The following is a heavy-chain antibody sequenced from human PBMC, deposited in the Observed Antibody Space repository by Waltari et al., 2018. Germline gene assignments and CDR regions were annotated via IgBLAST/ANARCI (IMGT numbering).Heavy chain of an antibody. CDR1: GGSISSSSYY. CDR2: IYYSGST. D-gene: IGHD6-13*01. Sequence: QLQLQESGPGLVKPSETLSLTCTVSGGSISSSSYYWGWIRQPPGKGLEWIGSIYYSGSTYYNPSLKSRVTISVDTSKNQFSLKLSSVTAADTAVYYCARVPYSSSWYAYFDYWGQGTLDTVSS. V-gene: IGHV4-39*07. CDR3: ARVPYSSSWYAYFDY. J-gene: IGHJ4*02.